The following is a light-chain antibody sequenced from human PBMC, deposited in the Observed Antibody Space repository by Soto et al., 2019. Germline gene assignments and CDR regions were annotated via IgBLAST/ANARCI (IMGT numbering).Light chain of an antibody. CDR2: AAS. Sequence: DIQMTQSPSSLSVSVGDRVTITCRASQSITNYLNWYHQKPGKAPKLLVYAASSLQSGVPSRFSGNGSGTDFTLTISSLQPEDFAXXYXXQSDSYPYTFGQGTKLEIK. CDR1: QSITNY. V-gene: IGKV1-39*01. J-gene: IGKJ2*01. CDR3: XQSDSYPYT.